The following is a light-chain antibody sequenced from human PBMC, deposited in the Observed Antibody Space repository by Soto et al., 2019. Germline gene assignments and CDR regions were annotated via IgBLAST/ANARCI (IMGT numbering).Light chain of an antibody. J-gene: IGLJ3*02. V-gene: IGLV2-14*01. CDR2: EVS. Sequence: QSVLTQPASVSGSPGQSITISCTGTSSDVGGYNYVSWYQQHPGKAPKPMIYEVSNRPSGVSNRFSGSKSGNTASLTISGLQAEDEADDSCSSYTSSSTRVFGGGTKLTVL. CDR1: SSDVGGYNY. CDR3: SSYTSSSTRV.